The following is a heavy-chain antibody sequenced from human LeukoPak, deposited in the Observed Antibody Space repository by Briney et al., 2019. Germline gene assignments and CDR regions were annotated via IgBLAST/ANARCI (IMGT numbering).Heavy chain of an antibody. CDR2: IYHSGST. Sequence: SETLSLTCTVSGYSISSGYYWGWIRQPPGKGLEWIGSIYHSGSTYYNPSLKSRVTISVDTSKNQFSLKLSSVTAADTAVYYCARSPLGYCSGGSCHSFYFDYWGQGTLVTVSS. J-gene: IGHJ4*02. CDR1: GYSISSGYY. D-gene: IGHD2-15*01. CDR3: ARSPLGYCSGGSCHSFYFDY. V-gene: IGHV4-38-2*02.